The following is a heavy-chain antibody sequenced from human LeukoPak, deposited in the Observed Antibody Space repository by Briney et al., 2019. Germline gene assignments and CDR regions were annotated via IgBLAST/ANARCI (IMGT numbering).Heavy chain of an antibody. CDR2: MNPSGRT. CDR3: ARGLKPYCTNGVCYTGDF. D-gene: IGHD2-8*01. J-gene: IGHJ4*02. CDR1: GGSISSSTYY. Sequence: SETLSLTCTVSGGSISSSTYYWNWIRQPPGKGLEWIGEMNPSGRTTYNPSLKSRVSMSLDTSKNQFSLKLSSVTAADTAVYYCARGLKPYCTNGVCYTGDFWGQGTLVTVSP. V-gene: IGHV4-39*07.